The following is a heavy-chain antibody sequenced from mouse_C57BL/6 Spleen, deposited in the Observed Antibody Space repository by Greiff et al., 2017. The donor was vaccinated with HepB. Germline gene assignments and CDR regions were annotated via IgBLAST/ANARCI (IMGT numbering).Heavy chain of an antibody. CDR3: ARVDYSPFAY. V-gene: IGHV5-17*01. Sequence: EVQVVESGGGLVKPGGSLKLSCAASGFTFSDYGMHWVRQAPEKGLEWVAYISSGSSTIYYADTVKGRFTISRDNAKNTLFLQMTSLRSEDTAMYYCARVDYSPFAYWGQGTLVTVSA. D-gene: IGHD2-12*01. CDR1: GFTFSDYG. J-gene: IGHJ3*01. CDR2: ISSGSSTI.